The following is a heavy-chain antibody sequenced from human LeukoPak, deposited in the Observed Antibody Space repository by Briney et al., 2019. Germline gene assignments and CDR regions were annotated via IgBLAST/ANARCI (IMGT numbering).Heavy chain of an antibody. CDR2: INHSGST. J-gene: IGHJ5*02. CDR3: ARGLPRNDFWSGFATYWFDP. V-gene: IGHV4-34*01. D-gene: IGHD3-3*01. CDR1: GGSFSGYH. Sequence: PSETLSLTCAVYGGSFSGYHWSWIRQPPGKGLEWIGEINHSGSTNYNPSLRSRVSISVDRPKNQLSLKLRSVNVADTAVYYCARGLPRNDFWSGFATYWFDPWGRGTLVTVSS.